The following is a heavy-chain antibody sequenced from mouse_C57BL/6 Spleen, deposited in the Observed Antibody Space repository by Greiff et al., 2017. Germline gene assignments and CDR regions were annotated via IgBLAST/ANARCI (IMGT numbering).Heavy chain of an antibody. J-gene: IGHJ2*01. CDR2: ISSGGDYI. CDR3: TRGSNYYFDY. D-gene: IGHD2-5*01. CDR1: GFTFSSYA. V-gene: IGHV5-9-1*02. Sequence: EVMLVESGEGLVKPGGSLKLSCAASGFTFSSYAMSWVRQTPEKRLEWVAYISSGGDYIYYADTVKGRFIISRDNARNTLYLQMSSLKSEDTAMYYCTRGSNYYFDYWGQGTTLTVSS.